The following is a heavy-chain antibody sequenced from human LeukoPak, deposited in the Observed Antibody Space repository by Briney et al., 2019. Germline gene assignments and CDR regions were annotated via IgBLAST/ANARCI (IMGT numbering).Heavy chain of an antibody. Sequence: GGSLRLSCAASGFTFSSYRMNWVRQAPGKGLEWVSSISSSSSYIYYADSVKGLFTISRDNAKNSLYLQMNSLRAEDTAVYYCARDDRTGTTNYYYGMDVWGQGTTVTVSS. CDR3: ARDDRTGTTNYYYGMDV. CDR1: GFTFSSYR. J-gene: IGHJ6*02. V-gene: IGHV3-21*01. D-gene: IGHD1-7*01. CDR2: ISSSSSYI.